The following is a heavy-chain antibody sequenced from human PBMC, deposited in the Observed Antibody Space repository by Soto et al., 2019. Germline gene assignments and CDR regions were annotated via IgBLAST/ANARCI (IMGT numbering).Heavy chain of an antibody. Sequence: QVQLQESGSGLLKPSQTLSLDCSVSGDSLRRGFHHWSRIRQTPGKGLQLIGYIDTNGDTHYDPSLRNRLNMSIVTTESRFSLKVTSVTAADTAVYYCARGTVYYCPNDKCGFFFDHWGQGALVPVTS. V-gene: IGHV4-31*03. CDR2: IDTNGDT. J-gene: IGHJ4*02. CDR1: GDSLRRGFHH. CDR3: ARGTVYYCPNDKCGFFFDH. D-gene: IGHD2-8*01.